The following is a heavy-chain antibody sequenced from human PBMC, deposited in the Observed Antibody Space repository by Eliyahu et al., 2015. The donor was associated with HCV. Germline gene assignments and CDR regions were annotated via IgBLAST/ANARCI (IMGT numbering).Heavy chain of an antibody. CDR3: ARGAYRKYQLPDEGWY. Sequence: LEWVAVISYDGSNKYYADSVKGRFTISRDNSKNTLYLQMNSLRAEDTAVYYCARGAYRKYQLPDEGWYWGQGTLVTVSS. V-gene: IGHV3-30*01. J-gene: IGHJ4*02. D-gene: IGHD2-2*01. CDR2: ISYDGSNK.